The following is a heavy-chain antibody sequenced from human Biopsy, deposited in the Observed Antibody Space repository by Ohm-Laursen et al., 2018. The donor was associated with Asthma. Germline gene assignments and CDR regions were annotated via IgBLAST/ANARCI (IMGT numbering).Heavy chain of an antibody. CDR1: GLSLSKTGMR. CDR3: AREQQLGNFDY. Sequence: TQTLTLTCTLSGLSLSKTGMRVSWIRQPPGKALEWLARIDWDDDKFHSASLKTRLTISKDTSKNQVVLTMTTMDPVDTATYYGAREQQLGNFDYWGQGTLVTVSS. CDR2: IDWDDDK. J-gene: IGHJ4*02. V-gene: IGHV2-70*04. D-gene: IGHD6-13*01.